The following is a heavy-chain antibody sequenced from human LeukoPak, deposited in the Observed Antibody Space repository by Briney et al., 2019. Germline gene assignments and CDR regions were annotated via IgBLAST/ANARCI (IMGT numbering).Heavy chain of an antibody. J-gene: IGHJ4*02. Sequence: QPGGSLRLSCAASRFTFSTYAMNWVRQAPGKGLGWVSAISGSGDNTYYADSVKGRFTISRDNSKNTLYLQMNSLRAEDTAVYYCAKGLLVLNYFDYWGQGTLVTVSS. CDR2: ISGSGDNT. V-gene: IGHV3-23*01. CDR1: RFTFSTYA. D-gene: IGHD6-6*01. CDR3: AKGLLVLNYFDY.